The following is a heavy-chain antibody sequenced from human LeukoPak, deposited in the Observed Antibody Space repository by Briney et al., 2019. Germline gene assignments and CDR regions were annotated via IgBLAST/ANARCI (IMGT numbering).Heavy chain of an antibody. CDR1: GGTFSSYA. J-gene: IGHJ5*02. D-gene: IGHD3-22*01. CDR3: ARVQYYYDSSGYYLNWFDP. CDR2: IIPIFGTA. Sequence: GASVKVSCKASGGTFSSYAISWVRQAPGRGLEWMGGIIPIFGTANYAQKFQGRVTITTDESKSTAYMELSSLRSEDTAVYYCARVQYYYDSSGYYLNWFDPWGQGTLVTVSS. V-gene: IGHV1-69*05.